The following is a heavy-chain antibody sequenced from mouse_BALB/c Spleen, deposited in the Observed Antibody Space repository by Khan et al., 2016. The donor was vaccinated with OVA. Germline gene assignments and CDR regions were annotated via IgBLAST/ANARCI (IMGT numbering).Heavy chain of an antibody. CDR2: IWSAGST. D-gene: IGHD2-2*01. CDR1: GFSLNNYS. CDR3: AIRGYAYGRGALFAY. Sequence: QVQLKQSGPGLVQPSQSLSITCTVPGFSLNNYSVHWVRQSPGKGLEWLGVIWSAGSTDYNAAFISRLTISKDNSRRQVFVNMNCLQPSDTAVYYCAIRGYAYGRGALFAYWGQGTLVAVSA. J-gene: IGHJ3*01. V-gene: IGHV2-2*02.